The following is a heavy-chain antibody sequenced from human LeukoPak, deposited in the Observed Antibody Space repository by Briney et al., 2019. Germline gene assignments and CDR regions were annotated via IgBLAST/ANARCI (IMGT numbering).Heavy chain of an antibody. J-gene: IGHJ4*02. CDR3: ARTNLDCKNGVCYDY. Sequence: ASVKVSCKASDYTFTNYGVSWVRQAPGQGLEWMGWISAYNGKTYYAQKFQGRVTVTTDTSTSTAYMDLRSLRSGDTAVYYCARTNLDCKNGVCYDYWGQGTPVTVSS. CDR1: DYTFTNYG. D-gene: IGHD2-8*01. CDR2: ISAYNGKT. V-gene: IGHV1-18*01.